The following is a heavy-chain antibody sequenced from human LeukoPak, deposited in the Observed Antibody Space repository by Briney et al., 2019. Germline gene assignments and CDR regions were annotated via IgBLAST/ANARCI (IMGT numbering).Heavy chain of an antibody. CDR3: ARGEYDSSGYYYATSYYFDY. Sequence: ASVKVSCKASGGTFSSYAISWVRQAPGQGLEWMGWISAYNGNTNYAQKLQGRVTMTTDTSTSTAYMELRSLRSDDTAVYYCARGEYDSSGYYYATSYYFDYWGQGTLVTVSS. V-gene: IGHV1-18*01. J-gene: IGHJ4*02. CDR2: ISAYNGNT. CDR1: GGTFSSYA. D-gene: IGHD3-22*01.